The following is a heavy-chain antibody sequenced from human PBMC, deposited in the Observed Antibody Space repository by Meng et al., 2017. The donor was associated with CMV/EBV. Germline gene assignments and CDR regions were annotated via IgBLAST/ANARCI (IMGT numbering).Heavy chain of an antibody. CDR3: ARQMRDDSSGWHAFDY. D-gene: IGHD6-19*01. CDR1: GYSFTSYW. J-gene: IGHJ4*02. CDR2: IYPGDSDT. V-gene: IGHV5-51*01. Sequence: KVSCKGSGYSFTSYWIGWVRQMPGKGLEWMGIIYPGDSDTRYSPSFQGQVTISADKSISTAYLQWSSLKASDTAMYYCARQMRDDSSGWHAFDYWGQGTLVTVSS.